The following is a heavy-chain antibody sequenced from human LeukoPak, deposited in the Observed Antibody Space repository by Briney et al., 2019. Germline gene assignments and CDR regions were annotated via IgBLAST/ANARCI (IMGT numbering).Heavy chain of an antibody. D-gene: IGHD4-23*01. V-gene: IGHV3-64D*06. CDR1: GFTFSSYA. CDR2: ISSNGGST. J-gene: IGHJ4*02. CDR3: VKDLTTVVAGGNY. Sequence: PGGSLRLSCSASGFTFSSYAMHWVRQAPGKGLEYVSAISSNGGSTYYADSVKGRFTISRDNSKNTLYLQMSSLRAEDTAVYYCVKDLTTVVAGGNYWGQGTLVTVSS.